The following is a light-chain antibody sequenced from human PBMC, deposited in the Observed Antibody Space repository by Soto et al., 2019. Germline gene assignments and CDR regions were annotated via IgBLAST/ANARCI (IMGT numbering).Light chain of an antibody. Sequence: EIVLTPSPGTLFLSAGARATLSCGSSQSLGRDYLAWYRQKPGLAPRLLVFDASSRATGIPARFTGSGSGREFALTISRMEPEDFAVYYWSHYRRAPYAFGQGTRLEI. CDR3: SHYRRAPYA. CDR2: DAS. J-gene: IGKJ2*01. CDR1: QSLGRDY. V-gene: IGKV3D-20*01.